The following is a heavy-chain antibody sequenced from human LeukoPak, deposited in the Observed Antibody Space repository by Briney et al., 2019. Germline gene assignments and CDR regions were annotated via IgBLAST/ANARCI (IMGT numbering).Heavy chain of an antibody. CDR2: INRSGSEK. D-gene: IGHD2-15*01. CDR3: ARGWGEKGRCRGGTYNHPEFDY. CDR1: GFTFSNYW. J-gene: IGHJ4*02. V-gene: IGHV3-7*01. Sequence: GASLRLSCAASGFTFSNYWMNWVRQAPGKGLEWVANINRSGSEKYFQDSVKGRFTISRDNAWDSLYLQMNSLSVEDTAVYYCARGWGEKGRCRGGTYNHPEFDYWGQGVLVTVSS.